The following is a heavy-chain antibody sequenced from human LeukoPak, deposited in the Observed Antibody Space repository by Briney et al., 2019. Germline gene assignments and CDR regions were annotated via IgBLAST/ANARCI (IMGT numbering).Heavy chain of an antibody. V-gene: IGHV4-34*01. D-gene: IGHD3-16*01. CDR2: INHRGGT. CDR3: ATFPDYEPIDN. Sequence: SETLSLTCVFSGESFSGYYWSWIRQPPGKGLEWIGDINHRGGTSYNPSLKSRLSISIDTSRNQFSLILGSVTAADTAVYFCATFPDYEPIDNWGQGTLVTVSS. CDR1: GESFSGYY. J-gene: IGHJ4*02.